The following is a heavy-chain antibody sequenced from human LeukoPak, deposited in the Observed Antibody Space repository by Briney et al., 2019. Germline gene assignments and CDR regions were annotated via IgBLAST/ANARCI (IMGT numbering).Heavy chain of an antibody. CDR2: IIPILGIA. CDR3: ARDTAVAPRTNWFDP. D-gene: IGHD6-19*01. V-gene: IGHV1-69*04. J-gene: IGHJ5*02. Sequence: ASVKVSCKASGGTFSSYAISWVRQAPGQGLEWMGRIIPILGIANYAQKFQGRVTITADKSTSTAYMELSSLRSEDTAVYYCARDTAVAPRTNWFDPWGQGTLVTVSS. CDR1: GGTFSSYA.